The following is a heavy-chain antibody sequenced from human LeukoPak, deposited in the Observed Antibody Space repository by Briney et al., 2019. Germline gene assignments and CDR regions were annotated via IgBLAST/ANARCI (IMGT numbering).Heavy chain of an antibody. CDR2: VYFSGTS. CDR3: ARRRMIRGVIIFDY. V-gene: IGHV4-61*01. CDR1: GVSVSSGTYY. Sequence: RSSETLFLTCSVSGVSVSSGTYYETWIRQPPGKGLEWIGHVYFSGTSSYNPSLKSRVTISADTSKNQFSLKLISVTAADTAVYFCARRRMIRGVIIFDYWGPGALVTVSS. D-gene: IGHD3-10*01. J-gene: IGHJ4*02.